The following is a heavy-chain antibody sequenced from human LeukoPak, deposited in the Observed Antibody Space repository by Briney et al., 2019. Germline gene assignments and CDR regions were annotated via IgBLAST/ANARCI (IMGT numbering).Heavy chain of an antibody. CDR3: ARHLNNCGDDCYIFDY. V-gene: IGHV4-59*08. D-gene: IGHD2-21*01. CDR2: VFTGGET. CDR1: GGSISGH. Sequence: SETLSLTCTVSGGSISGHWSWIRQPPGKTLEWIGYVFTGGETNYNPSLKSRVTISVDTSKNQFSLRVSSVPAADTAVYYCARHLNNCGDDCYIFDYWGQGTLVTVSS. J-gene: IGHJ4*02.